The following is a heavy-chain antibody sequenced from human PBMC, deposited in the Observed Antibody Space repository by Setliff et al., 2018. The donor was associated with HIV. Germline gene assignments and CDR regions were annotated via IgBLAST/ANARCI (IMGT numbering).Heavy chain of an antibody. CDR2: ISSGSSYI. CDR3: ARAGVYYDSSGYCIDY. V-gene: IGHV3-21*01. CDR1: GGSISSST. D-gene: IGHD3-22*01. J-gene: IGHJ4*02. Sequence: ETLSLTCTVSGGSISSSTYYWGWIRQPPGKGLEWVSSISSGSSYIYYAESVKGRFTISRDNAKNSLYLQMNSLRAEDTAVYYCARAGVYYDSSGYCIDYWGQGTLVTVS.